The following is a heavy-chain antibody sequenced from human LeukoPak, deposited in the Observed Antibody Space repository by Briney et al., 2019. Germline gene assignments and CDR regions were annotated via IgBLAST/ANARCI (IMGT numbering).Heavy chain of an antibody. J-gene: IGHJ4*02. CDR3: ARDWVGEKFFDY. CDR2: ISSSSSYI. CDR1: GFPFSSYN. Sequence: GGSLTLSCAVSGFPFSSYNMNCPRQAPGKGLEWVSSISSSSSYIYYADSVKGRFTISRDNAKNSLYLQMNSLRAEDTAVYYCARDWVGEKFFDYWGQGTLVTVSS. D-gene: IGHD1-26*01. V-gene: IGHV3-21*01.